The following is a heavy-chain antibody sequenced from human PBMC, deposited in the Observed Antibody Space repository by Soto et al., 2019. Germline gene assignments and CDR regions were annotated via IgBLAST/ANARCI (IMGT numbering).Heavy chain of an antibody. Sequence: GGSLRLSCAASGFTFSSYSMNWVRQAPGKGLEWVSYISSSSSTIYYADSVKGRFTISRDNAKNSLYLQMNSLRAEDTAVYYCAKVRASRAFDIWGQGTMVTVSS. CDR2: ISSSSSTI. V-gene: IGHV3-48*01. CDR1: GFTFSSYS. J-gene: IGHJ3*02. CDR3: AKVRASRAFDI.